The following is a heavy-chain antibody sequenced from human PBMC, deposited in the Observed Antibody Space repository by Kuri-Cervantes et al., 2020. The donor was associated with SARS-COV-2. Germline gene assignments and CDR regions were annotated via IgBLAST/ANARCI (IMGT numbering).Heavy chain of an antibody. V-gene: IGHV3-30*01. CDR2: ISYDGSNK. D-gene: IGHD3-16*01. Sequence: GESLKISFAASGFTFSSYAMHWVRQAPGKGLEWVAVISYDGSNKYFADSVEGRFSISRDNSKNTLYLQMNSLRDEDTAVYYCATVTLRGSHWGAADKWGQGTLVTVSS. J-gene: IGHJ4*02. CDR1: GFTFSSYA. CDR3: ATVTLRGSHWGAADK.